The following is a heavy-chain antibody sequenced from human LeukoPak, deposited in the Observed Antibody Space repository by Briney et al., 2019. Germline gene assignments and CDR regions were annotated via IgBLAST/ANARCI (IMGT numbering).Heavy chain of an antibody. CDR1: GFTFSSYA. J-gene: IGHJ4*02. CDR3: ARGIANYFDY. CDR2: ISYDGSNK. Sequence: GGSLRLSCAASGFTFSSYAMDWVRQAPGKGLEWVAVISYDGSNKYYADSVKGRFTISRDNSKNTLYLQMNSLRAEDTAVYYCARGIANYFDYWGQGTLVTVSS. V-gene: IGHV3-30-3*01. D-gene: IGHD6-13*01.